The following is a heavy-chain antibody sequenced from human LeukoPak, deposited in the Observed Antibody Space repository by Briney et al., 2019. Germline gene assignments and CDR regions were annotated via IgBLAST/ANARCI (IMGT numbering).Heavy chain of an antibody. CDR3: AKGRVTIGNLIDS. Sequence: GGSLRLSCAGSRFIFSSYAMHWVRQAPGKGLEWVAVISYDGSNKYYADSVKGRFTISRDNSKNTLFLQMNSLRPEDTAVYYCAKGRVTIGNLIDSWGQGTLVTVSS. D-gene: IGHD5-18*01. J-gene: IGHJ4*02. V-gene: IGHV3-30-3*01. CDR1: RFIFSSYA. CDR2: ISYDGSNK.